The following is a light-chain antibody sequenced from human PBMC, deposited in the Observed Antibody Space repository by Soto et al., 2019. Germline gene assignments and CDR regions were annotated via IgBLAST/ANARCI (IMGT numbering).Light chain of an antibody. CDR2: AAS. V-gene: IGKV1-39*01. CDR1: QSINSY. CDR3: QQGYSTLLYT. J-gene: IGKJ5*01. Sequence: DIQMTQSPSSLSASVGDRVTITCRASQSINSYLNWYQQKPGKAPKLLIYAASNLQSGVPSRFSGSGSGTDFTLTNSSLQPEDFATYCCQQGYSTLLYTFGQGTRLEIK.